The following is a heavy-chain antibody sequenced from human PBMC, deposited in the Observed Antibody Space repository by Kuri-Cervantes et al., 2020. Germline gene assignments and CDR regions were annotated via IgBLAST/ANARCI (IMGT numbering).Heavy chain of an antibody. J-gene: IGHJ4*02. V-gene: IGHV1-2*02. CDR1: GYTFTGYY. D-gene: IGHD2-15*01. CDR2: INPNSGGT. Sequence: ASVKVSCKASGYTFTGYYMHWVRQAPGQGLEWMGWINPNSGGTNYAQKLQGRVTMTRDTSSRTTYMELSSLRSDDTAVYYCARGSVPLARLLLGYYFDFWGQGTLVTVSS. CDR3: ARGSVPLARLLLGYYFDF.